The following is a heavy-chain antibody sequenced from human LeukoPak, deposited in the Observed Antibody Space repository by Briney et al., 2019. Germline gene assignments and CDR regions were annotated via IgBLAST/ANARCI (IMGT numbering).Heavy chain of an antibody. J-gene: IGHJ4*02. V-gene: IGHV4-34*01. Sequence: PSETLSLTCAVYGGSFSGYYWSWIRQPPGKGLEWIGKINHSGSTNYNPSLKSRVTISVDTSKNQFSLKLSSVTAADTAVYYCARDNFADHCDFDYWGQGTLVTVSS. D-gene: IGHD2-21*01. CDR2: INHSGST. CDR1: GGSFSGYY. CDR3: ARDNFADHCDFDY.